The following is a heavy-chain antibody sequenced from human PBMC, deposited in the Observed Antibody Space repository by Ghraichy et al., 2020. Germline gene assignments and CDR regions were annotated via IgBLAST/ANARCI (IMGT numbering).Heavy chain of an antibody. Sequence: GGSLRLSCAASGFTFNSYAMSWVRQAPGKGLEWVSAISGNGAGTYYADSVKGRFTISRDNSKNTLSLHVNSLRVEDTAVYYCARLSPYGGSADWGQGTLVTVSS. J-gene: IGHJ4*02. CDR3: ARLSPYGGSAD. D-gene: IGHD4-17*01. V-gene: IGHV3-23*01. CDR2: ISGNGAGT. CDR1: GFTFNSYA.